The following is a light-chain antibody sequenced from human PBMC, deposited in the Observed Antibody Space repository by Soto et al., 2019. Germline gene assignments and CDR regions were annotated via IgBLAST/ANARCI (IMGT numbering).Light chain of an antibody. CDR1: SGHSNYA. CDR2: VNSDGSH. V-gene: IGLV4-69*01. J-gene: IGLJ2*01. CDR3: QTWGSGIVV. Sequence: QLVLTQSPSASASLGASVKVTCTLSSGHSNYAIAWHQQQSEKGPRYLMKVNSDGSHSKGDGIPDRFSGSSSGAERYLTISSLQSEDEADYYCQTWGSGIVVFGGGTKLTVL.